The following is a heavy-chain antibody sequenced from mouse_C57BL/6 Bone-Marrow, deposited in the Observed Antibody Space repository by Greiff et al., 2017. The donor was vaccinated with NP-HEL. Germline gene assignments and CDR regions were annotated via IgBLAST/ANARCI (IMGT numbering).Heavy chain of an antibody. CDR3: ARGGYYWYFDV. V-gene: IGHV5-17*01. CDR2: ISSGSSTI. D-gene: IGHD3-1*01. J-gene: IGHJ1*03. CDR1: GFTFSDYG. Sequence: VQLKESGGGLVKPGGSLKLSCAASGFTFSDYGMHWVRQAPEQGLEWVAYISSGSSTIYYADTVKGRFTISRDNAKNTLFLQMTSLRSEDTAMYYCARGGYYWYFDVWGTGTTVTVSS.